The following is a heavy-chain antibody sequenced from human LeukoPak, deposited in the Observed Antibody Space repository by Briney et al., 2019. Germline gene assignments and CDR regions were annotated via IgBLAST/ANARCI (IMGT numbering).Heavy chain of an antibody. CDR1: GGSISSYY. CDR3: AREGGYDQIDY. CDR2: IYYRGST. D-gene: IGHD5-12*01. Sequence: SETLSLTCTVSGGSISSYYWSWIRQPPGKGLEWIGYIYYRGSTNYNPSIKSRVTISVDTSKNQFSLKLSSVTAADTAVYYCAREGGYDQIDYWGQGTLVTVSS. J-gene: IGHJ4*02. V-gene: IGHV4-59*01.